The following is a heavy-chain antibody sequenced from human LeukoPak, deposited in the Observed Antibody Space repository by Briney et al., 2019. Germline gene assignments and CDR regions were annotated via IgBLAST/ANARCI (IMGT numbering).Heavy chain of an antibody. J-gene: IGHJ3*02. CDR1: GFTFSSYS. CDR3: AREGHLQQEDAFDI. CDR2: ISSSSSYI. V-gene: IGHV3-21*01. Sequence: PGGSLRLSCAASGFTFSSYSMNWVRQAPGKGLEWVSSISSSSSYIYYADSVKGRFTISRDNAKNSLYLQMNSLRAEDTAVYYCAREGHLQQEDAFDIWGQGTMVTVSS.